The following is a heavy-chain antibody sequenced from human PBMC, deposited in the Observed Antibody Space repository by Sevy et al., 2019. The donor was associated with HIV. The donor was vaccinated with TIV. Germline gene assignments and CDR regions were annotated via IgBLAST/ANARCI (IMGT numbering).Heavy chain of an antibody. D-gene: IGHD2-2*01. J-gene: IGHJ6*02. CDR3: AKGRDDIVAVPAVRLYYQNGMDV. CDR2: IIPIFGRG. CDR1: GGTFSRHA. V-gene: IGHV1-69*13. Sequence: ASEKLSCKASGGTFSRHAISWVRQAPGQGLEWMGGIIPIFGRGNYAPQFLGRVTITADESTSTVYMELSSLRSDDTAVYYCAKGRDDIVAVPAVRLYYQNGMDVWGQGTTVIVSS.